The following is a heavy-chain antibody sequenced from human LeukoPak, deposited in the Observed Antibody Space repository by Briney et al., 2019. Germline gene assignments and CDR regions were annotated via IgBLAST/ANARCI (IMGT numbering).Heavy chain of an antibody. CDR1: VFTFSSYA. J-gene: IGHJ4*02. D-gene: IGHD3-22*01. Sequence: PGGSLRLSCAASVFTFSSYAMSWVRQAPGKGLEWVSAISGRCGSTYYADPVKGRFTSSRDHSTNTLYLQMNSLTADDTAVYSSLPQYRNYYDSSGYFPYFAYWGQGTLVTVSS. CDR2: ISGRCGST. CDR3: LPQYRNYYDSSGYFPYFAY. V-gene: IGHV3-23*01.